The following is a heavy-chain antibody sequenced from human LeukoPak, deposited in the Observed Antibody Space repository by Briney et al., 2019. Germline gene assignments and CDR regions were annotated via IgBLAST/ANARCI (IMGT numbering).Heavy chain of an antibody. CDR1: GFAFGSEA. D-gene: IGHD3-10*01. V-gene: IGHV3-23*01. Sequence: GGSLRLSCAVSGFAFGSEAMSWVRQSPARGLEWVASISPGGGTTYYADYVKGRFTISRDYSKNTLYLQMNSLRAEDTAVYYCAKTGGDSVLYYYYMDVWGKGTTVTVSS. CDR2: ISPGGGTT. CDR3: AKTGGDSVLYYYYMDV. J-gene: IGHJ6*03.